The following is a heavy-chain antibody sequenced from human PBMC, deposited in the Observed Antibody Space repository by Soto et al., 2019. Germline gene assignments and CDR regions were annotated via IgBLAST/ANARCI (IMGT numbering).Heavy chain of an antibody. J-gene: IGHJ4*02. V-gene: IGHV2-5*01. CDR1: GFSLSTSGVG. CDR2: IYWNDDK. D-gene: IGHD1-26*01. Sequence: SGPTLVQPTQTLTLTCTFSGFSLSTSGVGVGWIRQPPGKALEWLALIYWNDDKRYSPSLKSRLTITKDTSKNQVVLTMTNMDPVDTATYYCAHSKPPRRGGSYSPYYFDYWGQGTLVTVSS. CDR3: AHSKPPRRGGSYSPYYFDY.